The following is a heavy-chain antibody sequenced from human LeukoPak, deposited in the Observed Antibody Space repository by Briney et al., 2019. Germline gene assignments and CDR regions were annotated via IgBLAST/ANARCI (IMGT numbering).Heavy chain of an antibody. Sequence: PGGSLRLSCAASGFTFSSYAMSWVRQAPGKGLEWISTISGSGGGTYYADSVKGRFTISRDNSKNTLSLQMSSLRAEDTAVYHCAKGLVGTEYFQHWGQGTLVTVSS. D-gene: IGHD2-8*02. CDR2: ISGSGGGT. V-gene: IGHV3-23*01. J-gene: IGHJ1*01. CDR1: GFTFSSYA. CDR3: AKGLVGTEYFQH.